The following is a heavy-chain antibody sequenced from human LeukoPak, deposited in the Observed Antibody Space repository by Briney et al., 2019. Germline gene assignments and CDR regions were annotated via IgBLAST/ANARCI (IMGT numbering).Heavy chain of an antibody. Sequence: PGGSLRLSCAASGFTFSSYSMNWVRQAPGKGLEWVGRIGRNSDGGTIDYAAPVKGRFALSRDDSKNTLYLHMSSLQTEDTAVYYCATDFYDTTWGQGTLVTVSS. CDR3: ATDFYDTT. CDR2: IGRNSDGGTI. CDR1: GFTFSSYS. J-gene: IGHJ5*02. D-gene: IGHD3-22*01. V-gene: IGHV3-15*04.